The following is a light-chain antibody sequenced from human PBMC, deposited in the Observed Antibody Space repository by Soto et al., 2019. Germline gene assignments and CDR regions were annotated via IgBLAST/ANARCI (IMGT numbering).Light chain of an antibody. J-gene: IGKJ5*01. CDR1: QSVSSN. CDR2: AAS. CDR3: QQYNNWPPFT. Sequence: EIVMTQSPATLSVSPGERATRSCRASQSVSSNLAWYQQKPGQAPRLLIYAASARATGIPARFSGSGSGTEFTLTISSLQSEDFAVYYCQQYNNWPPFTFGQGTRLEIK. V-gene: IGKV3D-15*01.